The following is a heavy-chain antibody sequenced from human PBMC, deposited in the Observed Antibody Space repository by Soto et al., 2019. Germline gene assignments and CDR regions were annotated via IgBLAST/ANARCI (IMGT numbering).Heavy chain of an antibody. CDR2: IYYSGST. D-gene: IGHD3-16*01. Sequence: PSETLSLTFTVSGGSLSRSSYYLGWIRQPPGKGLEWIGSIYYSGSTYYNPSLKSRVTISVDTSKNQFSLKLSSVTAADTAVYYCARLGPLGWFDPWGQGTLVTAPQ. V-gene: IGHV4-39*01. CDR3: ARLGPLGWFDP. J-gene: IGHJ5*02. CDR1: GGSLSRSSYY.